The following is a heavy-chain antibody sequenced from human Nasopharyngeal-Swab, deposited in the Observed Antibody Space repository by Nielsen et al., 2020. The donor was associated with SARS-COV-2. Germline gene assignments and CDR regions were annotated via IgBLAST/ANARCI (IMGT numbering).Heavy chain of an antibody. CDR2: ISSSSYI. Sequence: GESLKISCAASGFTFSSYSMNWVRQAPGKGLEWVSSISSSSYIYYADSVKGRFTISRDNAKNSLYLQMNSLRAEDTAVYYCARAFEAVVVDYWGQGTLVTVSS. V-gene: IGHV3-21*01. CDR1: GFTFSSYS. D-gene: IGHD2-15*01. J-gene: IGHJ4*02. CDR3: ARAFEAVVVDY.